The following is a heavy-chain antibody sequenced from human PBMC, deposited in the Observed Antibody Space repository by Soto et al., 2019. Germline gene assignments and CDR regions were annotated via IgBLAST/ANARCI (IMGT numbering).Heavy chain of an antibody. CDR1: GFTFSSYA. D-gene: IGHD1-26*01. CDR3: AKREVGARDY. J-gene: IGHJ4*02. V-gene: IGHV3-23*01. Sequence: GGSLILSCAASGFTFSSYAMSWVRQAPGKGLEWVSAISGSGGNTYYADSVKGRFTISRDNSKKTLYLQMNSLRAEDTAVYYCAKREVGARDYWGQGTLVTVSS. CDR2: ISGSGGNT.